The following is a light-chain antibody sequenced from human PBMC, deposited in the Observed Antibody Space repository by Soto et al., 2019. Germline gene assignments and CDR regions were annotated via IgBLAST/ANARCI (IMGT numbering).Light chain of an antibody. CDR1: SGDVGVYKF. Sequence: QSVLTPPASVSGSPGQSITISCTGTSGDVGVYKFVSWYQQHPGKAPKLIIYEVSNRPSGVSSRFSGSMSGNTASLTISGLQAEDEADYYCGSYTGTIYVFGTGTRSPS. CDR3: GSYTGTIYV. CDR2: EVS. J-gene: IGLJ1*01. V-gene: IGLV2-14*01.